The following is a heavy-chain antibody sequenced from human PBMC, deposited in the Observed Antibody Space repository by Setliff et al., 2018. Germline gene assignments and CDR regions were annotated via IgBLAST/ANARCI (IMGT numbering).Heavy chain of an antibody. CDR1: GYTFTSYD. Sequence: ASVKVSCKASGYTFTSYDINWVRQAPGQGLEWMGWINTNTGNPTYAQGFTGRFVFSLDTSVSTAYLQISSLKAEDTAVYYCARDRRCSSTSCLTDDAFDIWGQGTMVTVSS. CDR2: INTNTGNP. V-gene: IGHV7-4-1*02. D-gene: IGHD2-2*01. CDR3: ARDRRCSSTSCLTDDAFDI. J-gene: IGHJ3*02.